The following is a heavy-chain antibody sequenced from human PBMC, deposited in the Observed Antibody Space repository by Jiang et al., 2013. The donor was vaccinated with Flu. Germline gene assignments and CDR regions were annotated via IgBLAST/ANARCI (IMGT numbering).Heavy chain of an antibody. CDR3: TRVVGTATFPDS. Sequence: ISSHSWSWIRQPPGKGLEWIGYIYFSGTTHYNPSLKSRVSISVDTSKNQMSLKLSSVTAADTAFYHCTRVVGTATFPDSWGQGNPGHRLL. D-gene: IGHD1-26*01. CDR1: ISSHS. J-gene: IGHJ4*02. V-gene: IGHV4-59*11. CDR2: IYFSGTT.